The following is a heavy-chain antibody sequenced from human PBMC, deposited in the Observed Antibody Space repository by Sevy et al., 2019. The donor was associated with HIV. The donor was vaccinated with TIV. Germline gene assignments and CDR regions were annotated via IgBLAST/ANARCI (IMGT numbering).Heavy chain of an antibody. J-gene: IGHJ3*02. CDR1: GGTFSSYA. CDR3: ARVQYYYDSSGYQALSAFDI. V-gene: IGHV1-69*13. D-gene: IGHD3-22*01. Sequence: ASVKVSCKASGGTFSSYAISWVRQAPGQGLEWMGGIIPIFGTANYAQKFQGRVTITADESTSTAYMELSSLRSEDTAVYCCARVQYYYDSSGYQALSAFDIWGQGTMVTVSS. CDR2: IIPIFGTA.